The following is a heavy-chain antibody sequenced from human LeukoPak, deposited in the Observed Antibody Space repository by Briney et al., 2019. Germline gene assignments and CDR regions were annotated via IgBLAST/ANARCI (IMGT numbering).Heavy chain of an antibody. CDR1: GYTFTGYY. CDR2: INPNSGGT. CDR3: AGGEGGCDGRSGWYYGGDY. V-gene: IGHV1-2*02. Sequence: ASVKVSCKASGYTFTGYYMHWVRQAPGQGLEWMGWINPNSGGTNYAQKFQGRVTMTRDTSISTAYMELSRLRSDDTAVYYCAGGEGGCDGRSGWYYGGDYWGQGTLVTVSS. J-gene: IGHJ4*02. D-gene: IGHD3-22*01.